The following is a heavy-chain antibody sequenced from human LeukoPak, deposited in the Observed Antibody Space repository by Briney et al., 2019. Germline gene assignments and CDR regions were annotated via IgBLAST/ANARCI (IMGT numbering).Heavy chain of an antibody. CDR3: ARGLRYCSGGSCSY. V-gene: IGHV3-7*01. CDR1: GFPFSNYW. Sequence: PGGSLRLSCTAPGFPFSNYWMSWVRQAPGKGLEWMANINQDGSEIYYVDSVKGRFTISRDNAKNSLYLQMNSLRAEDSAVYYCARGLRYCSGGSCSYWGQGTLVTVSS. J-gene: IGHJ4*02. CDR2: INQDGSEI. D-gene: IGHD2-15*01.